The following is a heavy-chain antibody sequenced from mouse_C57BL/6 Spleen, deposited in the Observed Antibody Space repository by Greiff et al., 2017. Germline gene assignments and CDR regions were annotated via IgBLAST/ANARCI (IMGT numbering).Heavy chain of an antibody. CDR1: GYAFSSSW. Sequence: VQLVESGPELVKPGASVKISCKASGYAFSSSWMNWVKQRPGKGLEWIGRIYPGDGDTNYNGKFKGKATLTADKSSSTAYMQLSSLTSEDSAVYFCARSDLEGYAMDYWGQGTSVTVSS. CDR2: IYPGDGDT. J-gene: IGHJ4*01. V-gene: IGHV1-82*01. CDR3: ARSDLEGYAMDY.